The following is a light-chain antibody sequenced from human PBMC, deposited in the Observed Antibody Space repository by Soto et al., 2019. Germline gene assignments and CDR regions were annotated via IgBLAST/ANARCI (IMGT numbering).Light chain of an antibody. V-gene: IGKV3-20*01. CDR3: QQYSGSPFT. J-gene: IGKJ3*01. CDR2: GAS. Sequence: EIVLTQSPGTLSLSPGEGATLSCRASQSVYVNLAWYQKKPGQSPRLLIYGASTRATDIPDRFSGSGSDTDFALTISRLEPEDFAVYYCQQYSGSPFTFGPGTKVNI. CDR1: QSVYVN.